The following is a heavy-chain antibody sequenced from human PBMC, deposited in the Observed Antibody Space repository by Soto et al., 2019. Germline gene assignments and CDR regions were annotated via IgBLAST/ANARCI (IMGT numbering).Heavy chain of an antibody. V-gene: IGHV1-69*13. CDR1: GGAFSSYA. J-gene: IGHJ6*02. CDR3: ASPGCGGDCYSNYYYYCMDV. CDR2: IIPIFGTA. Sequence: GASVKVSCKASGGAFSSYAISWVRQAPGQGLEWMGGIIPIFGTANYAQKFQGRVTITADESTSTAYMELSSLRSEDTAVYYCASPGCGGDCYSNYYYYCMDVWGPGTTLTVSS. D-gene: IGHD2-21*02.